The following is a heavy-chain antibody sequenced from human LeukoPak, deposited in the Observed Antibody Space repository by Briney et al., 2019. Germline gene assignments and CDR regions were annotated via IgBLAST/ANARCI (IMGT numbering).Heavy chain of an antibody. J-gene: IGHJ1*01. D-gene: IGHD6-6*01. Sequence: ASVKVSCKSSGYTFTSYDINWVRQATGQGLEWMGWMNPNSGNTGYARKFQGRVTITRNTSINTAYMELSSLSSEDTAVYYCATNAREARHFHYWGQGTLVTVSS. CDR3: ATNAREARHFHY. V-gene: IGHV1-8*03. CDR2: MNPNSGNT. CDR1: GYTFTSYD.